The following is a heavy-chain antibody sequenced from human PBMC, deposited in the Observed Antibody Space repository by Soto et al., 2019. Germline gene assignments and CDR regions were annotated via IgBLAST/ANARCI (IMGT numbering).Heavy chain of an antibody. Sequence: SETLSLTCAVSGGSISSGGYSWSWIRQPPGKGLEWIGYLYHTGNTYYNPSLESRVTISVDRSKNQFSLELTSVTAADTAVYYCARFRGTAILDFWGQGTLVTVPQ. V-gene: IGHV4-30-2*01. D-gene: IGHD2-21*02. J-gene: IGHJ4*02. CDR3: ARFRGTAILDF. CDR2: LYHTGNT. CDR1: GGSISSGGYS.